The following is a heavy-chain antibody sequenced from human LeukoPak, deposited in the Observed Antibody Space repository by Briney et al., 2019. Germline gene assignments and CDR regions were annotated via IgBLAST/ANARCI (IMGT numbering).Heavy chain of an antibody. Sequence: SETLSLTCAVYGGSFSGYYWSWIRQPPGKGLEWIGEINHSGSTNYNPSLKSRVTISVDTSKNQFSLKLSSVTAADTAVYYCAKEPTLNAFDIWGQGTMVTVSS. CDR1: GGSFSGYY. V-gene: IGHV4-34*01. CDR3: AKEPTLNAFDI. D-gene: IGHD1-14*01. J-gene: IGHJ3*02. CDR2: INHSGST.